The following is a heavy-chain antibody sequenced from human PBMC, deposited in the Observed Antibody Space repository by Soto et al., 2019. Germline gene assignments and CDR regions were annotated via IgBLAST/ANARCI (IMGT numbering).Heavy chain of an antibody. D-gene: IGHD3-22*01. CDR1: GYTFTSYY. CDR2: IIPILGIA. CDR3: ARHYYYDSSGYLDY. J-gene: IGHJ4*02. Sequence: SVKVSCKASGYTFTSYYMHWVRQAPGQGLEWMGRIIPILGIANYAQKFQGRVTITADKSTSTAYMELSSLRSEDTAVYYCARHYYYDSSGYLDYWGQGTLVTVSS. V-gene: IGHV1-69*02.